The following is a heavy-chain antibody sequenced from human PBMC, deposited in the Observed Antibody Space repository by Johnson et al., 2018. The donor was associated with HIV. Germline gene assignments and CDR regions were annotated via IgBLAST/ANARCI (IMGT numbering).Heavy chain of an antibody. CDR3: AKDRRELPSPFDI. CDR1: GFTFSRYG. J-gene: IGHJ3*02. Sequence: QVQLVESGGCVVQPGRSLRLSCAASGFTFSRYGMHWVRHAPGNGLEWVAVIWYDGSNKYYADSIEGRFTISRDNSKNTLYLQMNSLRAEDTAVYYCAKDRRELPSPFDIWGQGTMVTVSS. D-gene: IGHD1-7*01. CDR2: IWYDGSNK. V-gene: IGHV3-33*06.